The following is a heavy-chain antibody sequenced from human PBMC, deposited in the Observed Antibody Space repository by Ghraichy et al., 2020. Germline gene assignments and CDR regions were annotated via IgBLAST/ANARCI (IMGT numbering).Heavy chain of an antibody. J-gene: IGHJ4*02. CDR1: GGSFSGYY. V-gene: IGHV4-34*01. CDR3: ARGKQEEFWSGYYTGSGMSYFDY. D-gene: IGHD3-3*01. Sequence: SETLSLTCAVYGGSFSGYYWSWIRQPPGKGLEWIGEINHSGSTNYNPSLKSRVTISVDTSKNQFSLKLSSVTAADTAVYYCARGKQEEFWSGYYTGSGMSYFDYWGQGTLVTVSS. CDR2: INHSGST.